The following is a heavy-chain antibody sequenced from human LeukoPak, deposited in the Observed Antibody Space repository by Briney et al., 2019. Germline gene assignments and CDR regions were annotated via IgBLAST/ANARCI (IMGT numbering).Heavy chain of an antibody. V-gene: IGHV4-4*07. D-gene: IGHD6-13*01. CDR1: GGSISSYY. CDR2: IYSSGST. J-gene: IGHJ3*02. CDR3: ARARISGYSDALDM. Sequence: SETLSPTCTVSGGSISSYYWMWIRQPAGKGLEWIGRIYSSGSTDYNPSLKSRVTMSVDTSKNQFSLKLRFVTAADTAVYYCARARISGYSDALDMWGQGTKVTVS.